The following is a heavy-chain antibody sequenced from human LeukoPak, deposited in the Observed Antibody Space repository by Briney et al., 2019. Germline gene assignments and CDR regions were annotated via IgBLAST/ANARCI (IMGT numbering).Heavy chain of an antibody. V-gene: IGHV4-61*02. CDR2: IYTSGST. CDR3: ARDGSTQFDY. J-gene: IGHJ4*02. Sequence: SQTLSLTCTVSGGSISSGSYYWSWIRQPAGKGLEWIGRIYTSGSTNCNLSLKSRVTISVDTSKNQFSLKLSSVTAADTAVYYCARDGSTQFDYWGQGTLVTVSS. D-gene: IGHD1-1*01. CDR1: GGSISSGSYY.